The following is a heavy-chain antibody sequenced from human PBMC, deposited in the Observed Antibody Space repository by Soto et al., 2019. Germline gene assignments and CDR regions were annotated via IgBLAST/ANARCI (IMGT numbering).Heavy chain of an antibody. Sequence: QVQLVQSGAEVKKPGASVKVSCETSGYTFTTYYMHWVRRAPGQGLEWLGMITPSGGSTSYEQKFQGRVTMTRDTSTRTIDMELSSLRRDDTAIYYCARRAYNYANMDVWGQGTTVTVSS. CDR3: ARRAYNYANMDV. CDR1: GYTFTTYY. D-gene: IGHD5-18*01. J-gene: IGHJ6*02. CDR2: ITPSGGST. V-gene: IGHV1-46*01.